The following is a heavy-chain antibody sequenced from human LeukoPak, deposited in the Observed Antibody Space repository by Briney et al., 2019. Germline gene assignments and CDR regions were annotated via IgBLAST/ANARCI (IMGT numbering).Heavy chain of an antibody. Sequence: SETLSLTCSVSGDSVRSSYWNWIRQPPGKGLEWIGYVSSDGTTNYTPSLRSRLIMSVDTAKNDISLNLTSVTAADTAIYYCARLVCIVEGCYNHRGRGTLVTVSS. V-gene: IGHV4-59*02. CDR2: VSSDGTT. D-gene: IGHD2-15*01. CDR1: GDSVRSSY. CDR3: ARLVCIVEGCYNH. J-gene: IGHJ4*02.